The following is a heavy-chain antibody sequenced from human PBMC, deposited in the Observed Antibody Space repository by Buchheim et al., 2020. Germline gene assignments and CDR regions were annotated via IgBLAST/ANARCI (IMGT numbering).Heavy chain of an antibody. CDR1: GFTFSSYS. CDR2: ISSSSSTI. D-gene: IGHD5-18*01. CDR3: ARVANGYSRPDY. V-gene: IGHV3-48*01. J-gene: IGHJ4*02. Sequence: EVQLVESGGGLVQPGGSLRLSCAASGFTFSSYSMHWVRQAPGKGLEWVSLISSSSSTIYYADSLKGRFTISRDNSKNSLYLHMNSLRAEDTAVYYCARVANGYSRPDYWGQGTL.